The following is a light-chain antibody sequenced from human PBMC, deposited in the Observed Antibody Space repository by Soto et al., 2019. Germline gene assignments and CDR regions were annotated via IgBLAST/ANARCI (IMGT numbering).Light chain of an antibody. J-gene: IGKJ1*01. V-gene: IGKV1-5*03. Sequence: IQMTQSPSTLSASVGDRVTITCRASQSISIWLAWYQQKPGKAPKLLIYKPSSLESEVPSRFSGSGSGTEFTLTINSLQPDDSETYYCQQYNSDSTFGQGTKVEIK. CDR1: QSISIW. CDR2: KPS. CDR3: QQYNSDST.